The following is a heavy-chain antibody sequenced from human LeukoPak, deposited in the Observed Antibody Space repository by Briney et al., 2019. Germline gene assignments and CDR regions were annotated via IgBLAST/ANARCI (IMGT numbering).Heavy chain of an antibody. CDR3: AKAAAPGGYWYFDL. J-gene: IGHJ2*01. CDR2: LSGSGGST. CDR1: GSTFSSYA. Sequence: GGSLRLSCAASGSTFSSYAMSWVRQAPGKGLEWVSALSGSGGSTHYADSVLGRFTISRDNSKNTLYLQANSLRAEDTAIYYCAKAAAPGGYWYFDLWGRGTLVTVSS. D-gene: IGHD6-13*01. V-gene: IGHV3-23*01.